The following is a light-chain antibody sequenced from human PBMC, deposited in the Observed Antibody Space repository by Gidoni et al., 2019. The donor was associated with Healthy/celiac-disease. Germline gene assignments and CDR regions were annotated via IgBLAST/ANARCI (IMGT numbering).Light chain of an antibody. CDR1: QSVSSY. V-gene: IGKV3-11*01. Sequence: EIVLTLSPATLSLSPGERATLSCRASQSVSSYLAWYQQKPGQAPRLLIYDASNRATGIPARFSGSGSGTDFTLTISSLEPEDFAVYYCQQRSNWPPTFGGGTKVKIK. J-gene: IGKJ4*01. CDR3: QQRSNWPPT. CDR2: DAS.